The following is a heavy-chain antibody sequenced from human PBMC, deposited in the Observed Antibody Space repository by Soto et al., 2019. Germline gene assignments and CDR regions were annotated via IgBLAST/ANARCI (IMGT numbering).Heavy chain of an antibody. CDR2: INWNGGST. V-gene: IGHV3-20*01. D-gene: IGHD3-3*01. CDR3: ARGIGENYDFWSGYSNWFDP. J-gene: IGHJ5*02. Sequence: GGSLRLSCAASGFTFDDYGMSWVRQAPGKGLEWVSGINWNGGSTGYADSVKGRFTISRDNAKNSLYLQMNSLRAEDTALYHCARGIGENYDFWSGYSNWFDPWGQGTLVTVSS. CDR1: GFTFDDYG.